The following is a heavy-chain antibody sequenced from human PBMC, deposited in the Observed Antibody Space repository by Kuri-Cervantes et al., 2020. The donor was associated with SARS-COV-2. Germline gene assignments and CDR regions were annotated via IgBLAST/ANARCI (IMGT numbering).Heavy chain of an antibody. Sequence: ASVKVSCKASGYTFTGYYMHWVRQAPGQGLEWMGWINPNSGGTNYAQKFQGWVTMTRDTSISTAYMELSRLRSDDTAVYYCARLDYGGNYYYGMDVWGQGTTVTVSS. CDR1: GYTFTGYY. J-gene: IGHJ6*02. CDR2: INPNSGGT. D-gene: IGHD4-23*01. CDR3: ARLDYGGNYYYGMDV. V-gene: IGHV1-2*04.